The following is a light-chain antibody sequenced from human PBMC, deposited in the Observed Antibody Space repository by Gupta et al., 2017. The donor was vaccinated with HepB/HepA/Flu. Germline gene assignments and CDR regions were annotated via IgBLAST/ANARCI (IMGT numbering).Light chain of an antibody. CDR3: CSQAGTVYV. CDR1: SSAVGSYNR. Sequence: QSALTQPASVSGSPGQSITISCTGTSSAVGSYNRVSWYQQHPGKAPRLIIYDVIKRPSGVSNRFSGSKSGNTASLTIPGLQAEDEDDYDCCSQAGTVYVFGTGTKVTV. CDR2: DVI. J-gene: IGLJ1*01. V-gene: IGLV2-23*02.